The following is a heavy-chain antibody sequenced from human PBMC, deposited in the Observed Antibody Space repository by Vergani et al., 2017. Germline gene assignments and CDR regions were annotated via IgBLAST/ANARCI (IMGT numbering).Heavy chain of an antibody. V-gene: IGHV4-39*01. J-gene: IGHJ5*02. CDR1: GASIRSSNYY. CDR3: ARHSTVEWLVKLGWIDP. Sequence: QVQLQQWGAGLLKPSATLSLTCSVSGASIRSSNYYLGWIRQPPGKGLEWIASIYYSGSTYYNPSLKSRVTISVDTSKNQFSLKLSSVTAADTAVYFCARHSTVEWLVKLGWIDPWGQGILVTVSS. D-gene: IGHD6-19*01. CDR2: IYYSGST.